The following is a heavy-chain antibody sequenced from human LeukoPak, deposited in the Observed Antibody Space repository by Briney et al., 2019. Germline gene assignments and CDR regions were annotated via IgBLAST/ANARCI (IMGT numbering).Heavy chain of an antibody. CDR2: ISGSGGST. D-gene: IGHD3-10*01. J-gene: IGHJ4*02. CDR1: GFTFSSYA. V-gene: IGHV3-23*01. CDR3: AKVPHYYYGSGSFQFDY. Sequence: SGGSLRLSCAASGFTFSSYAMSWVRQAPGKGLEWVSTISGSGGSTYHADSVKGRFTISRDNSKNTLYLQMNSLRAEDTAVYYCAKVPHYYYGSGSFQFDYWGQGTLVAVSS.